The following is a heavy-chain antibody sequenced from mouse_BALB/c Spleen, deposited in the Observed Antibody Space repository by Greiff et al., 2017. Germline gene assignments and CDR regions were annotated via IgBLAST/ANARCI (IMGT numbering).Heavy chain of an antibody. CDR3: NAAYYGSYGAY. D-gene: IGHD2-10*01. CDR2: IYPSDSYT. CDR1: GYTFTSYW. V-gene: IGHV1-69*02. Sequence: QVQLQQPGAELVRPGASVKLSCKASGYTFTSYWINWVKQRPGQGLEWIGNIYPSDSYTNYNQKFKDKATLTVDKSSSTAYMQLSSPTSEDTAVYYCNAAYYGSYGAYWGQGTLVTVSA. J-gene: IGHJ3*01.